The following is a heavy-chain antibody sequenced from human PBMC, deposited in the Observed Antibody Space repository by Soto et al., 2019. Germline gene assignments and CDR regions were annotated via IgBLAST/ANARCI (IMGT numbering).Heavy chain of an antibody. CDR1: GFTVISNY. CDR2: IYSGGST. D-gene: IGHD3-22*01. J-gene: IGHJ6*02. Sequence: PGWSLRLSCASSGFTVISNYMSWVRQAPGKGLEWVSVIYSGGSTYYADSVKGRFTISRDNSKNTLYLQMNSLRAEDTAVYYCARGRGDSSGYYYYYYGMDVWGRGTTVTVSS. CDR3: ARGRGDSSGYYYYYYGMDV. V-gene: IGHV3-53*01.